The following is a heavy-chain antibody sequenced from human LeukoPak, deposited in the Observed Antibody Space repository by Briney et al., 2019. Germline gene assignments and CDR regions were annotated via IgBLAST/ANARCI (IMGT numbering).Heavy chain of an antibody. CDR3: ARAPYGAFLDY. CDR1: GYSFTVYF. D-gene: IGHD4-17*01. V-gene: IGHV1-2*06. J-gene: IGHJ4*02. Sequence: GASVKVSCKTSGYSFTVYFIHWVRQAPGQGLEWMGRINLHTGATDSAQKFQGRVTMTSDTSIEAIYMDLTGLRSDDTAVYYCARAPYGAFLDYWGQGTLVTVSS. CDR2: INLHTGAT.